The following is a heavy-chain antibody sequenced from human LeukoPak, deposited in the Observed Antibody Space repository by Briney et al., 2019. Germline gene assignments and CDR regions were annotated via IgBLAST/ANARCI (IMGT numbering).Heavy chain of an antibody. CDR3: ATLFGSGWRYYFDY. J-gene: IGHJ4*02. CDR1: AYTFTGFY. CDR2: INPDSGGT. D-gene: IGHD6-19*01. Sequence: ASVKVSCKFSAYTFTGFYLHWVRQAPGQGLEWMGWINPDSGGTNYAQKLQGRVTMTTDTSTSTAYMELRSLRSDDTAVYYCATLFGSGWRYYFDYWGQGTLVTVSS. V-gene: IGHV1-2*02.